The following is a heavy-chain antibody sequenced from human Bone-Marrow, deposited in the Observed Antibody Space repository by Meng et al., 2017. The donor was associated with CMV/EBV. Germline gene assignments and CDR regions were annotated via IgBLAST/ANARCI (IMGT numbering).Heavy chain of an antibody. D-gene: IGHD1-26*01. Sequence: SETLSLTCTVSGASISSSSYFWDWIRQSPGKGLEWIGSLSYGGSIYYNSSLKSRVAISVDMSKNQITLRLRSVTAADTAVYYCARDSGSYSFDYWGQGTLVTVSS. CDR3: ARDSGSYSFDY. CDR2: LSYGGSI. CDR1: GASISSSSYF. J-gene: IGHJ4*02. V-gene: IGHV4-39*06.